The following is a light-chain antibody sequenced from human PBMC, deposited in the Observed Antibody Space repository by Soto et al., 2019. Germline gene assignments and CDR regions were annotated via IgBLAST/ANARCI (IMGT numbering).Light chain of an antibody. CDR2: LNSDGSH. V-gene: IGLV4-69*01. CDR1: SGHSSYA. CDR3: QTWGTGPFV. Sequence: QLVLTQSPSASASLGASVKLTCTLSSGHSSYAIAWHQQLPEKGPRYLMKLNSDGSHSKGDGIPDRFSGSSSGAERYLTISSLQSEDEADYYCQTWGTGPFVFGTGTKLTVL. J-gene: IGLJ1*01.